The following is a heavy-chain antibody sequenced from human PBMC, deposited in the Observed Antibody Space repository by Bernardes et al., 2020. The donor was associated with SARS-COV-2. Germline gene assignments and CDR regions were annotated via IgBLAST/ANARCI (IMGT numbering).Heavy chain of an antibody. D-gene: IGHD2-8*01. J-gene: IGHJ5*02. Sequence: GGLRLSCAASGFTFGSAWFHWVRQAPGKGLVWVSRINPDGSSTNYADSVKGRFTISRDNAKNMLFLQMSGLRAEDTAMYYCARDLGYCTNGVCSPWGQGTLVTVSS. V-gene: IGHV3-74*01. CDR2: INPDGSST. CDR3: ARDLGYCTNGVCSP. CDR1: GFTFGSAW.